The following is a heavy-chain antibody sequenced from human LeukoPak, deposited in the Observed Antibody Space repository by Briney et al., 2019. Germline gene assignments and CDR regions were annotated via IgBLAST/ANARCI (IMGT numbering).Heavy chain of an antibody. V-gene: IGHV4-34*01. CDR2: INHSGST. CDR1: GGSFSGYY. Sequence: SETLSLTCAVYGGSFSGYYWSWIRQPPGKGLEWIGEINHSGSTNYNPSLKSRVTISVDTSKNQFSLKLSSVTAADTAVYYCARGPSGITIFGVVTYTRHGAFDIWGQGTMVTVSS. CDR3: ARGPSGITIFGVVTYTRHGAFDI. D-gene: IGHD3-3*01. J-gene: IGHJ3*02.